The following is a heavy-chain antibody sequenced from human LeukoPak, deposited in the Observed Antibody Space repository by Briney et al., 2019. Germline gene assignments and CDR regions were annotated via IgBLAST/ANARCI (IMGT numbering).Heavy chain of an antibody. V-gene: IGHV4-4*07. Sequence: SETLSLTCTVSGGSICSYYSSWVRQPAGKGLEWSGRIYTSGSTNDNPSLKTRATMPVDTSKNQSSLKLSPVPAADTAVYSCASALRVDTAMVMNYWGQGTLVTVSS. CDR2: IYTSGST. D-gene: IGHD5-18*01. CDR1: GGSICSYY. CDR3: ASALRVDTAMVMNY. J-gene: IGHJ4*02.